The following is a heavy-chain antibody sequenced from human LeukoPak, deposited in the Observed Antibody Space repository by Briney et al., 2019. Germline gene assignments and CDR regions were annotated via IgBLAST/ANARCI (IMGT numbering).Heavy chain of an antibody. CDR2: INPNSGGT. CDR1: GYTFTGYY. V-gene: IGHV1-2*02. J-gene: IGHJ4*02. D-gene: IGHD3-22*01. CDR3: ARAPTYYHDSSGYRY. Sequence: ASVKVSCKASGYTFTGYYMHWVRQAPGQGLEWMGWINPNSGGTNYAQKFQGRVTMTRDTSISTAYMELSRLRSAATAVYYCARAPTYYHDSSGYRYWGQGTLVTVSS.